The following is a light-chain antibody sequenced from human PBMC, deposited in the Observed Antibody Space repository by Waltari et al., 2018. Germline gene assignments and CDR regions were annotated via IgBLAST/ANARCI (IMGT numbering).Light chain of an antibody. Sequence: DIVMTQSPLSLPVTPGEPASISCRSSQSLLHSNGYNYMDWYLQKPGQSPQLLIYLTSTRASGVPDRFSGSGSGTDFTLEISRVEADDVGVYYCMQALQTPYTFGQGTKLEIK. V-gene: IGKV2-28*01. CDR1: QSLLHSNGYNY. J-gene: IGKJ2*01. CDR3: MQALQTPYT. CDR2: LTS.